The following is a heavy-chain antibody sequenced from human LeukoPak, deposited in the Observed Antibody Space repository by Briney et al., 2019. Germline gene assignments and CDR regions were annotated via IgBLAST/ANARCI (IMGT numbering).Heavy chain of an antibody. CDR2: IIPIFGTA. J-gene: IGHJ3*02. V-gene: IGHV1-69*13. D-gene: IGHD5-24*01. CDR3: ARRGRWLQSSNPMDAFDI. CDR1: GGTFSSYA. Sequence: ASVKVSCKASGGTFSSYAISWVRQAPGQGLEWMGGIIPIFGTANYAQKFQGRVTITADESTSTACMELSSLRSEDTAVYYCARRGRWLQSSNPMDAFDIWGQGTMVTVSS.